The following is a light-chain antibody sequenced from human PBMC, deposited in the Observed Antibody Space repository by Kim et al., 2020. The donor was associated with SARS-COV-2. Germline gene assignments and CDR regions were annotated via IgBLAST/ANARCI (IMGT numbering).Light chain of an antibody. CDR2: LSSDGSH. CDR3: QTWGTGIVV. V-gene: IGLV4-69*01. J-gene: IGLJ2*01. Sequence: IAWLQQQPEKGPRYLMTLSSDGSHSRGDVIPDRFSGSKSGADRYLSISSLQSEDEGDYYCQTWGTGIVVFGGGTKVTVL.